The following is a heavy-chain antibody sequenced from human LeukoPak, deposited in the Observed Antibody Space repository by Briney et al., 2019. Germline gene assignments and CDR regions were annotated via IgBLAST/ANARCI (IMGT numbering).Heavy chain of an antibody. CDR2: MNPNSGNT. CDR1: GYTFTSYD. CDR3: ARVPGTTVTTSFDY. Sequence: ASVKVSCKASGYTFTSYDINWVRQATGQGLEWMGWMNPNSGNTGYAQKFQGRVTMTRNTSISTAYMELSSLRSEDTAVYYCARVPGTTVTTSFDYWGQGTLVTVSS. D-gene: IGHD4-17*01. V-gene: IGHV1-8*01. J-gene: IGHJ4*02.